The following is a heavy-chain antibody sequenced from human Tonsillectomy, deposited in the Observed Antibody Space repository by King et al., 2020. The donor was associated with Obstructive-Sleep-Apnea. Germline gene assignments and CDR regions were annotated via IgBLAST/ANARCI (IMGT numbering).Heavy chain of an antibody. CDR2: VSGGGSTI. CDR1: GFTFSAYS. V-gene: IGHV3-48*04. J-gene: IGHJ6*02. Sequence: EVQLVESGGGLVKPGGSLRLSCAVSGFTFSAYSMNWVRQAPGEGLEWVSYVSGGGSTIYYADSVKGRFTISRDNAKNSLYLQMNSLRAEDTAVYFCARAQYYDFRSGAYYYAMDVWGQGTTVSVSS. CDR3: ARAQYYDFRSGAYYYAMDV. D-gene: IGHD3-3*01.